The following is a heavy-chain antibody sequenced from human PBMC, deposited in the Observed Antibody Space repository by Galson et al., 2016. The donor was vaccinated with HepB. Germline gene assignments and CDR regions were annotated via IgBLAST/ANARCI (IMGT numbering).Heavy chain of an antibody. V-gene: IGHV1-69*10. J-gene: IGHJ6*02. CDR3: ARGGTLAAAVSSSYYGMDV. Sequence: SVKVSCKAPGGTLSRHTLSWVRQAPGQGLEWMGGFIPFLEEPNYAQRFQGRLTITVDKSTSTAYMELSSLRSEDMGVYYCARGGTLAAAVSSSYYGMDVWGQGTTVIVSS. CDR1: GGTLSRHT. D-gene: IGHD6-13*01. CDR2: FIPFLEEP.